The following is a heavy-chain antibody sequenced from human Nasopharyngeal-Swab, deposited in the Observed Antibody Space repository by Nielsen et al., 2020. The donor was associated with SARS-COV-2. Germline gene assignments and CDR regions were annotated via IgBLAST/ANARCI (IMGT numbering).Heavy chain of an antibody. CDR3: AKEVVPRNYYYNYYMDV. J-gene: IGHJ6*03. CDR2: ISYDGSNK. D-gene: IGHD3-22*01. Sequence: GESLKISCAASGFTFRRYGRHWVRLAPGKGLEWVALISYDGSNKYYADSVKGRFTISRDNSKNTLYLQMNSLRAEDTAVYHCAKEVVPRNYYYNYYMDVWGIGTTVTVSS. CDR1: GFTFRRYG. V-gene: IGHV3-30*18.